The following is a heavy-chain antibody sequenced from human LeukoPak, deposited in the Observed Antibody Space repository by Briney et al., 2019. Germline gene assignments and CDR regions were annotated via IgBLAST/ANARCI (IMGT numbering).Heavy chain of an antibody. CDR1: GYTFTGYY. CDR3: ARGVYYYDSSGYLPYAEYFQH. CDR2: INPNSGGT. Sequence: GASVKVSCKASGYTFTGYYMHWVRQAPGQGLEWMGWINPNSGGTNYAQKFQGWVTMTRDTSISTAYMELSRLRSDDTAVYYCARGVYYYDSSGYLPYAEYFQHWGQGTLVTVSS. V-gene: IGHV1-2*04. J-gene: IGHJ1*01. D-gene: IGHD3-22*01.